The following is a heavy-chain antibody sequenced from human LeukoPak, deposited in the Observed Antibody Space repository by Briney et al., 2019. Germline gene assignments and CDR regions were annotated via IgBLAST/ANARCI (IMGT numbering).Heavy chain of an antibody. V-gene: IGHV7-4-1*02. J-gene: IGHJ6*02. CDR1: GYTFTTYT. Sequence: ASVKVSCKASGYTFTTYTINWVRQAPGQGLEWMGWINTNTGNPTYAQGFTGRFVFSLDTSVSTAYLQISSLKAEDTAVYYCARVDGTSTYYYGMDVWGQGTTVTVSS. CDR2: INTNTGNP. D-gene: IGHD1-1*01. CDR3: ARVDGTSTYYYGMDV.